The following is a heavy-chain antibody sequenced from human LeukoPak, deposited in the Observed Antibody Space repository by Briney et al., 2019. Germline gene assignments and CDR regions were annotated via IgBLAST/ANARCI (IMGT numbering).Heavy chain of an antibody. Sequence: SETLSLTCTVSGDSISSYYWSWVRQPPGKGLEWIGYIYDSGKTNYNASLISRVTISVDTSKNQFSLKLTSVTPADTAVYYCARGGGTPDYWGQGTLVTVSS. V-gene: IGHV4-59*01. J-gene: IGHJ4*02. CDR2: IYDSGKT. D-gene: IGHD3-16*01. CDR3: ARGGGTPDY. CDR1: GDSISSYY.